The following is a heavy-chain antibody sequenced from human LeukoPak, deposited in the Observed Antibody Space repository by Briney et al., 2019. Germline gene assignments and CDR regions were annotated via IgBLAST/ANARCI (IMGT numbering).Heavy chain of an antibody. Sequence: SETLSLTCTVSGGSISSYYWSWIRQPPGKGLEWIGYIYYSGSTNYNPSLKSRVTISVDTSKNQFSLKLSSVTAADTAVYYCARAPYGSGFDYWGQGILVTVSS. V-gene: IGHV4-59*01. D-gene: IGHD3-10*01. CDR2: IYYSGST. CDR1: GGSISSYY. CDR3: ARAPYGSGFDY. J-gene: IGHJ4*02.